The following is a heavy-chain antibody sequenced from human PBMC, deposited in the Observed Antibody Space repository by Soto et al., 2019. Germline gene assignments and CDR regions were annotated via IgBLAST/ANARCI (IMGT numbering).Heavy chain of an antibody. CDR3: AHAYGGTSWPNDAFDV. J-gene: IGHJ3*01. V-gene: IGHV2-5*02. D-gene: IGHD2-2*01. Sequence: QITLKESGPPLVKPTQTLTLTCTFSGFSLSTDGVGVGWIRQPPGKALEWLALIYWDDDQRYSPSLKTRLTITKDTSKNQVVLTMPNMDPVDTATYYCAHAYGGTSWPNDAFDVWGQGTVVTVSS. CDR1: GFSLSTDGVG. CDR2: IYWDDDQ.